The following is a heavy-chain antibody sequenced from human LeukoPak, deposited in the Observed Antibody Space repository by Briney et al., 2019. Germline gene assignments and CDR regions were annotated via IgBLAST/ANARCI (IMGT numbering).Heavy chain of an antibody. D-gene: IGHD5-18*01. CDR3: AKDGGYSVVFFYGS. J-gene: IGHJ5*02. Sequence: GGSLRLSCAASGFTFDIAWMHWFRQVPGKGLMWVSRITTDETTTYADSVRGRCSIPRDNSKNTLYLQMNSLRAEDTAVYYCAKDGGYSVVFFYGSWGQGNLVTASS. CDR2: ITTDETT. V-gene: IGHV3-74*01. CDR1: GFTFDIAW.